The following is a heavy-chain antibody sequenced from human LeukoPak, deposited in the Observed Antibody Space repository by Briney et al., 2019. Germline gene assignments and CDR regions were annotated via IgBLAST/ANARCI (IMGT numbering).Heavy chain of an antibody. V-gene: IGHV1-18*01. CDR3: ARDGSHIDYYGSGSYFLLDYYYMDV. CDR2: ISAYNGNT. Sequence: ASVKVSCKASGYTFTSYDISWVRQAPGQGLEWMGWISAYNGNTNYAQKLQGRVTMTTDTSTSTAYMELRSLRSDDTAVYYCARDGSHIDYYGSGSYFLLDYYYMDVWGKGTTVTVSS. J-gene: IGHJ6*03. D-gene: IGHD3-10*01. CDR1: GYTFTSYD.